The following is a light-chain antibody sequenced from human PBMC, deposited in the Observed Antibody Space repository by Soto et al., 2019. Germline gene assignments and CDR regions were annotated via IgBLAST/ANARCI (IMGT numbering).Light chain of an antibody. V-gene: IGKV1-5*03. CDR1: QSISSW. Sequence: DIQVTQSPSTLSASVGDRVTITCRASQSISSWLAWYQQKPGKAPKLLIYKASNLESGVPSRFSGSGSGTEFTLTISSLQTDDFATYYCPQYSYNVHTFGPGTKVDIK. CDR2: KAS. J-gene: IGKJ3*01. CDR3: PQYSYNVHT.